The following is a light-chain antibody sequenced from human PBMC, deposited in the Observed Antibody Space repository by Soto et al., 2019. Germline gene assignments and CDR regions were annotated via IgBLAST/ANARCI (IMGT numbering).Light chain of an antibody. Sequence: EILLTQSQGTLSLSPGERATLSCRASQSVSSSYLAWYQQKPGQAPRLLIYGASTRATGIPDRFSGSGSGTDFTLTISRLEPEDFAVYYCQQYGSSPPYAFGQGTKLEIK. J-gene: IGKJ2*01. CDR3: QQYGSSPPYA. V-gene: IGKV3-20*01. CDR1: QSVSSSY. CDR2: GAS.